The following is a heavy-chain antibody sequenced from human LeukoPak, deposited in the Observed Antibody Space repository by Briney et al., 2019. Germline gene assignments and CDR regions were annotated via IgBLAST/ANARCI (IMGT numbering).Heavy chain of an antibody. CDR3: ARIGSDSSGCLDH. Sequence: GGSLRLSCATSGFTFSRNWMSWVRQAPGKGLEWVAHIKQDGSEKYYVDSVKGRFTISRDNAKNSLYLRMHSLRAEDTAVYYCARIGSDSSGCLDHWGQGTLVTVSS. D-gene: IGHD3-22*01. V-gene: IGHV3-7*01. J-gene: IGHJ4*02. CDR2: IKQDGSEK. CDR1: GFTFSRNW.